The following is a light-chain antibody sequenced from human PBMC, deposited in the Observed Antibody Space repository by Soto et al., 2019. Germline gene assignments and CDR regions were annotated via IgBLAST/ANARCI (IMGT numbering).Light chain of an antibody. V-gene: IGKV3-11*01. CDR2: DAS. Sequence: EIVLTQSPATLSLSPGERDTLSCRASQSVSSYLDWYQQTPGQAPRLLIYDASNRATGIPARFSGSGSWTDFALTISSLEPADFAVYYCQQRSNWPPYTFGQGNKLEIK. CDR1: QSVSSY. CDR3: QQRSNWPPYT. J-gene: IGKJ2*01.